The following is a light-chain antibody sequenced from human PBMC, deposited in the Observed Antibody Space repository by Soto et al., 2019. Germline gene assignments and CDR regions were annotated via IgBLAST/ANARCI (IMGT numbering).Light chain of an antibody. J-gene: IGLJ1*01. CDR2: DVS. V-gene: IGLV2-14*01. CDR3: NSYTTSSSLYV. Sequence: QSVLTQPASVSGAPGQAITISCTGNSKEIGGYDYVSWYQQYPGKAPKLMIYDVSNRPSGVSDRFSGSKSANTASLTISGLQAEDEADYYCNSYTTSSSLYVFGTGTKVTVL. CDR1: SKEIGGYDY.